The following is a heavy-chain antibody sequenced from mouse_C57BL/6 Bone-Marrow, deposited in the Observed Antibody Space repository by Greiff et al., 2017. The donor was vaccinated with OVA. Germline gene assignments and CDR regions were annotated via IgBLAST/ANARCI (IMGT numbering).Heavy chain of an antibody. D-gene: IGHD1-1*01. Sequence: EVQLVESGGGLVKPGGSLKLSCAASGFTFSSYTMSWVRQTPEKRLEWVATISGGGGNTYYPDSVKGRFTISRDNAKNTLYLQMSSLRSEDTALYYCARQDWHYGSSYNFDYWGQGTTLTVSS. V-gene: IGHV5-9*01. CDR2: ISGGGGNT. CDR3: ARQDWHYGSSYNFDY. J-gene: IGHJ2*01. CDR1: GFTFSSYT.